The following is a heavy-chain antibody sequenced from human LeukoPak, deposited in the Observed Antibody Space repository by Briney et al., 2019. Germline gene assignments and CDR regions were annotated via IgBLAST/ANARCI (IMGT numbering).Heavy chain of an antibody. CDR3: ARDRSSSYTRDWFDP. V-gene: IGHV4-4*07. CDR2: IYNSESI. D-gene: IGHD6-13*01. J-gene: IGHJ5*02. CDR1: GGSINGYY. Sequence: SETLSLTSTVSGGSINGYYWSWIRQPAGKGLEWIGRIYNSESINYNPSLKSRVTMSIDTSKNQFSLKLKSVTAADTAVYYCARDRSSSYTRDWFDPWGQGALVTVSS.